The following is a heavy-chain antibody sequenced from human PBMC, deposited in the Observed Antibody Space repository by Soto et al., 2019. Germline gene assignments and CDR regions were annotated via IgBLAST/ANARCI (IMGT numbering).Heavy chain of an antibody. V-gene: IGHV3-21*01. J-gene: IGHJ5*02. CDR2: ISSSSSYI. CDR1: GFTFSSYT. D-gene: IGHD2-2*01. CDR3: VRDSRIAATPAMRSVGLDP. Sequence: GGSLRLSCAASGFTFSSYTMNWVRQASGEGLDWVSSISSSSSYIYYADSVKGRFTISRDNAKNSLYLQMDSLRAEDTAVYYCVRDSRIAATPAMRSVGLDPWGQGTLVTVSS.